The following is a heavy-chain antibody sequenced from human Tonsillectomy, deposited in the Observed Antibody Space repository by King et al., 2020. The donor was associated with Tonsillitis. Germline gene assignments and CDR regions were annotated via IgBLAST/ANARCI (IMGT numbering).Heavy chain of an antibody. CDR3: ARNTFYSDNGGYYYVDYFDF. D-gene: IGHD3-22*01. J-gene: IGHJ4*02. CDR1: GYYISRGYY. V-gene: IGHV4-38-2*02. Sequence: QLQESGPGLVKPSETLSLTCTVAGYYISRGYYWGWIRQPPGKGLEWIGTLYRSGSTYYNPSLNSRVNISVDTSKNQFSLKLSSVTAADTAVYYCARNTFYSDNGGYYYVDYFDFWGQGTLVTVSS. CDR2: LYRSGST.